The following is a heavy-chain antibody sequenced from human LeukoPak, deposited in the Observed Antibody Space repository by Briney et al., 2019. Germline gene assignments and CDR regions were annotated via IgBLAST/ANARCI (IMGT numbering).Heavy chain of an antibody. V-gene: IGHV3-73*01. D-gene: IGHD1-26*01. CDR3: RPGSYSTDDAFDI. Sequence: GGSLRLSCAASGFNFSGSAVHWVRQASGKGLGWVGHIRSKGNNYATAYTASVKGRFTISRDDSKSTAHLQMNSLKTEDTAVYCSRPGSYSTDDAFDIWGQGTMVTVSS. CDR2: IRSKGNNYAT. CDR1: GFNFSGSA. J-gene: IGHJ3*02.